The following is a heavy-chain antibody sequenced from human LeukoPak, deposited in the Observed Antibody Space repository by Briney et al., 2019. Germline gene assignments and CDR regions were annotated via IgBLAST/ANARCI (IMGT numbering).Heavy chain of an antibody. J-gene: IGHJ4*02. CDR2: ISYSGGTT. V-gene: IGHV3-23*01. D-gene: IGHD6-6*01. CDR3: AKTYHKYSSSYLLDY. CDR1: GFTFTSYA. Sequence: GGSLRLSCASSGFTFTSYAVSWVRQAPGKGLEWVSTISYSGGTTYHTDSVKGRFTISRDISKNTVYLQMNSLKAEDTAVYYCAKTYHKYSSSYLLDYWGQGTLVTVSS.